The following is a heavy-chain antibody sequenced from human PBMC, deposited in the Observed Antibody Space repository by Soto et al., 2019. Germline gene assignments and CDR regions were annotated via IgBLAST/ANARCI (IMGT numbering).Heavy chain of an antibody. J-gene: IGHJ3*02. V-gene: IGHV3-23*01. CDR3: AKDRRVGYYYDSSGYDAFDI. Sequence: GGSLRLSCAASGFTFSSYAMSWVRQAPGKGLEWVSAISGSGGSTYYADSVKGRFTISRDNSKNTLYLQMNSLRAEDTAVYYCAKDRRVGYYYDSSGYDAFDIWGQGTMVTVSS. CDR1: GFTFSSYA. D-gene: IGHD3-22*01. CDR2: ISGSGGST.